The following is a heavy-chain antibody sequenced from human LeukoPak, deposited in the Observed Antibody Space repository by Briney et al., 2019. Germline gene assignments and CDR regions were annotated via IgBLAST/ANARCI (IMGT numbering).Heavy chain of an antibody. CDR2: IVVGSGNT. CDR1: GFTFTSSA. CDR3: AADEGYSGSYYPPPADY. D-gene: IGHD1-26*01. Sequence: SVKVSCKASGFTFTSSAVQWVRQARGQRLEWIGWIVVGSGNTNYAQKFQERVTITRDMSTSTAYMELSSLRSEDTAVYYCAADEGYSGSYYPPPADYWGQGTPVTVSS. J-gene: IGHJ4*02. V-gene: IGHV1-58*01.